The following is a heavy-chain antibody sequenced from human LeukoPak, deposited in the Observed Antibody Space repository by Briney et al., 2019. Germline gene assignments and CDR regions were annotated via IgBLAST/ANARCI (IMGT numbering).Heavy chain of an antibody. CDR1: GFTFSSYS. D-gene: IGHD2-2*01. Sequence: PGGSLRLSCAASGFTFSSYSMNWVRQAPGKGLEWVSSISSSSSYIYYADSVKGRFTISRDNAKNSLYLQMNSLRAEDTAVYYCARGYCSSTSCYVGYDAFDIWGQGTMVTVSS. CDR2: ISSSSSYI. V-gene: IGHV3-21*01. CDR3: ARGYCSSTSCYVGYDAFDI. J-gene: IGHJ3*02.